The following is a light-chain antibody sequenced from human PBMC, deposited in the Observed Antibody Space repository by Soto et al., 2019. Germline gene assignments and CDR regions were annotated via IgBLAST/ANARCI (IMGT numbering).Light chain of an antibody. CDR3: QKYNIWPQT. CDR1: QSINSN. Sequence: EMVMTQSPATLSVSPGERATLSCTASQSINSNLAWYQQRPGQAPRLLIYGASTRDTGIPDGFSGSGSGTDFTLTISSLQSEDFAVYFCQKYNIWPQTCGQGTKVDIK. CDR2: GAS. V-gene: IGKV3D-15*01. J-gene: IGKJ1*01.